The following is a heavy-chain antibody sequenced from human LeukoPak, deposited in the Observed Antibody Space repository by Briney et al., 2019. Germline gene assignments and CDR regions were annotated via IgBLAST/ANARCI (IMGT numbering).Heavy chain of an antibody. V-gene: IGHV4-38-2*02. J-gene: IGHJ5*02. CDR1: GYSISSGYY. D-gene: IGHD2-15*01. CDR3: ARDRRSDIVVVVAATS. Sequence: PSETLSLTCTVSGYSISSGYYWGWIRQPPGKGLEWIGSIYHSGSTYYNPSLKSRVTTSVDTSKNQFSLKLSSVTAADTAVYYCARDRRSDIVVVVAATSWGQGTLVTVSS. CDR2: IYHSGST.